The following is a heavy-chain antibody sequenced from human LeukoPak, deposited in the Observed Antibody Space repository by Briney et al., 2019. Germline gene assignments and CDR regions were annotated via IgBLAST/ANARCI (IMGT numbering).Heavy chain of an antibody. CDR3: AKGVGYCSGGSCQQFDY. CDR2: ISGSGGST. CDR1: GFTFSGYG. V-gene: IGHV3-23*01. J-gene: IGHJ4*02. D-gene: IGHD2-15*01. Sequence: GSLRLSCAASGFTFSGYGMSWVRQAPGKGLKWVSAISGSGGSTYYADSVKGRITISRDNSKNTLYLQMNSLRAEDTAVYYCAKGVGYCSGGSCQQFDYWGQGTLVTVSS.